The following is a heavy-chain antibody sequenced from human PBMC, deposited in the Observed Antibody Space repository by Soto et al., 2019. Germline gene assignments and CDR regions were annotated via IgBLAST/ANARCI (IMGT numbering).Heavy chain of an antibody. J-gene: IGHJ6*04. V-gene: IGHV1-18*01. Sequence: ASVKVSCKASGYTFSRYGISWVRQAPGQGLEWMGWISGYNGDTNYAQKFQGRVTMTIDTSTTTAYMELRGLTSDDTAIYYCAKNGQPPYYYYGLDVWGKGTTVTVSS. CDR2: ISGYNGDT. CDR1: GYTFSRYG. D-gene: IGHD2-8*01. CDR3: AKNGQPPYYYYGLDV.